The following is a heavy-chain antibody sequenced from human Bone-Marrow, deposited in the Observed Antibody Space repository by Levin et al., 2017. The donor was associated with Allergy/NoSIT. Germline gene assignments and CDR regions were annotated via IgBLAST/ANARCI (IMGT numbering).Heavy chain of an antibody. CDR2: ISWNSGSI. Sequence: PGGSLRLSCAASGFTFDDYAMHWVRQAPGKGLEWVSGISWNSGSIGYADSVKGRFTISRDNAKNSLYLQMNSLRAEDTALYYCAKSRYYYMDVWGKGTTVTVSS. J-gene: IGHJ6*03. CDR3: AKSRYYYMDV. V-gene: IGHV3-9*01. CDR1: GFTFDDYA.